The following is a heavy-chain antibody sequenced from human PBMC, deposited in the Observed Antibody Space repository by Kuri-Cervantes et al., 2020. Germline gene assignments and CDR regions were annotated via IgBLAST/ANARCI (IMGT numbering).Heavy chain of an antibody. CDR2: IYYSGST. Sequence: VSLRLSCTVSGGSISSYYWSWIRQPPGKGPEWIGYIYYSGSTNYNPSLKSRVTISVDTSKNQFSLKLSSVTAADTAVYYCARVPPAGMDYWGQGTLVTVSS. V-gene: IGHV4-59*12. CDR1: GGSISSYY. D-gene: IGHD2-2*01. J-gene: IGHJ4*02. CDR3: ARVPPAGMDY.